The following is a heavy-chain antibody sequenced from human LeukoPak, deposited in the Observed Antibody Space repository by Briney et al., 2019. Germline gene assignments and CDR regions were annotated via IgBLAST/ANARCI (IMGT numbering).Heavy chain of an antibody. CDR2: ISSSGITI. V-gene: IGHV3-11*04. Sequence: PGGSLRLSCAASGFTFSDYYMNWIRQAPGKGLEWVSYISSSGITIYYADSVKGRFTISRDNAKNSLYLQMNSLRAEDTAVYYCAELGITMIGGVWGKGTTVTISS. CDR3: AELGITMIGGV. J-gene: IGHJ6*04. D-gene: IGHD3-10*02. CDR1: GFTFSDYY.